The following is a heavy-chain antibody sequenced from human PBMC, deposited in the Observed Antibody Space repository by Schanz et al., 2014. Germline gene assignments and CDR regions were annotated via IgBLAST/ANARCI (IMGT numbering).Heavy chain of an antibody. Sequence: VQLLESGGGLVKPGGSLRLSCAASGFTFRDYYMSWIRQAPGKGLEWIGFISYSGSTYYNPSLKSRVTISVDTSKNQFSLNLSSATAADTAVYYCARDRGHGDLPGDIWGKGTTVTDSS. CDR3: ARDRGHGDLPGDI. D-gene: IGHD4-17*01. CDR1: GFTFRDYY. J-gene: IGHJ6*04. V-gene: IGHV4-31*02. CDR2: ISYSGST.